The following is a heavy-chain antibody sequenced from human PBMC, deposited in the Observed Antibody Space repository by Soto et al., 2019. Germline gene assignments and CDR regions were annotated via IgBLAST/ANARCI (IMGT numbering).Heavy chain of an antibody. J-gene: IGHJ6*02. CDR2: ISAYNGNT. D-gene: IGHD3-10*01. Sequence: QVQLVQSGAEVKNPGASVKVSCKASGYTFTTYGISWVRQAPGQGLEWMGWISAYNGNTNYAQKLQGRVTMTTDTATGTAYKELRSLRSDATAVYYCARDDYYGLGSPYGMDVWGQGTTVTVSS. V-gene: IGHV1-18*01. CDR3: ARDDYYGLGSPYGMDV. CDR1: GYTFTTYG.